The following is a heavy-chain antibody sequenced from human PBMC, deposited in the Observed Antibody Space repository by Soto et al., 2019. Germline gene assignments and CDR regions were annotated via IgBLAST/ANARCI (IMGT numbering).Heavy chain of an antibody. J-gene: IGHJ4*02. Sequence: QVQLVQSGAEVKKPGSSVKVSCKASGGTFSTSTFTWVRQAPGQGLEWMGRTIPILDVADYAQDFQGRVMITADTSPSTAYMELTSLTSQDTAVYYCARDSPIGGTYSGYAAIDSWGQGTLVTVSS. V-gene: IGHV1-69*08. CDR1: GGTFSTST. CDR3: ARDSPIGGTYSGYAAIDS. CDR2: TIPILDVA. D-gene: IGHD5-12*01.